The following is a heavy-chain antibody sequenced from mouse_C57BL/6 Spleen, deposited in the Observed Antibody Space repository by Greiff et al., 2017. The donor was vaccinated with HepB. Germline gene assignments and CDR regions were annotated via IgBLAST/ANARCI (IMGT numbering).Heavy chain of an antibody. Sequence: EVQLQQSGAELVRPGASVKLSCTASGFNIKDDYMHWVKQRPEQGLEWIGWIDPENGDTEYASKFQGKATITADTSSNTAYLQLSSLTSEDTAVYYCTCSYCSNLWLAYWGQGTLVTVSA. J-gene: IGHJ3*01. D-gene: IGHD2-5*01. CDR2: IDPENGDT. CDR3: TCSYCSNLWLAY. V-gene: IGHV14-4*01. CDR1: GFNIKDDY.